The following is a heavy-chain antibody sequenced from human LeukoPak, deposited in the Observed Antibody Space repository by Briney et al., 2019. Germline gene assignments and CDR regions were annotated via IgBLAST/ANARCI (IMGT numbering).Heavy chain of an antibody. V-gene: IGHV1-69*06. CDR3: FVGSTQYCSGTSCRRGSIDY. D-gene: IGHD2-2*01. J-gene: IGHJ4*02. CDR2: IIPIFGTA. CDR1: GGTFSSYA. Sequence: SVKVSCKASGGTFSSYAISWVRQAPGQGLEWMGGIIPIFGTANYAQKFQGRVTITADKSTSTAYMELSSLRSEDTAVYYCFVGSTQYCSGTSCRRGSIDYWGQGTLVTVSS.